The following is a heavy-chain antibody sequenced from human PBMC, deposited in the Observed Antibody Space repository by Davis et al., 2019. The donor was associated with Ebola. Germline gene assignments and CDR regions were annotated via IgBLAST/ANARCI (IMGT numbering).Heavy chain of an antibody. CDR3: ARAKARIAATLSAYYGMDV. CDR2: ISSSSSYI. CDR1: GFTFSSYS. V-gene: IGHV3-21*01. Sequence: PRGSLRLSCAASGFTFSSYSMNWVRQAPGQGLEWVSSISSSSSYIYYADSVKGRFTISRDNAKNSLYLQMNSLRAEATAVYYGARAKARIAATLSAYYGMDVWGQGTTVTVSS. J-gene: IGHJ6*02. D-gene: IGHD6-25*01.